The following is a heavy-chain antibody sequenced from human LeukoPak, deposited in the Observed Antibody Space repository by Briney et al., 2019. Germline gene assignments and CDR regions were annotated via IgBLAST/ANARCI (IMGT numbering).Heavy chain of an antibody. V-gene: IGHV3-21*01. J-gene: IGHJ5*02. CDR3: ARSKDSSGSPFDP. D-gene: IGHD3-22*01. CDR2: ISSSSSYI. Sequence: PGGSLRLSCAASGFTFSSYSMNWVRQAPGKGLEWVSSISSSSSYIYYADSVKGRFTISRDNAKNSLYLQMNSLRAEDTAVYYCARSKDSSGSPFDPWGRGTLVTVSS. CDR1: GFTFSSYS.